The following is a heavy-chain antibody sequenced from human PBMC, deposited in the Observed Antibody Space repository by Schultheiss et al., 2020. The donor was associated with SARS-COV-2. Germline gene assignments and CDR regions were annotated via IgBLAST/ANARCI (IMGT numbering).Heavy chain of an antibody. CDR1: GFTFSSYA. D-gene: IGHD1-7*01. V-gene: IGHV3-23*01. CDR2: ISGSGGST. Sequence: AGSLRLSCAASGFTFSSYAMSWVRQAPGKGLEWVSAISGSGGSTYYADSVKGRFTISRDNSKNTLYLQMNSLRAEDTAVYYCAKDRPGITGTHEEDFDYWGQGTLVTVSS. J-gene: IGHJ4*02. CDR3: AKDRPGITGTHEEDFDY.